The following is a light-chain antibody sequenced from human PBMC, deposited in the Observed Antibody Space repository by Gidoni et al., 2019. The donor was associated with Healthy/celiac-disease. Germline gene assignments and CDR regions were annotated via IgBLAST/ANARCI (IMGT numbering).Light chain of an antibody. V-gene: IGKV1-5*03. CDR2: KAS. CDR3: QQYSSYRT. J-gene: IGKJ1*01. CDR1: QSIRSW. Sequence: DIQMTQSPSTLSASVGDRVTITCRASQSIRSWLAWYQQKPGKAPKLLIYKASSLESGVPSRFSGSGSGTEFTLTISSLQPDDFATYYCQQYSSYRTFGQGTKVEIK.